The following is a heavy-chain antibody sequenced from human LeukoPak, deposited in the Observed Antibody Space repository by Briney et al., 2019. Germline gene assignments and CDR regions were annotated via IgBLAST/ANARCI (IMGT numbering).Heavy chain of an antibody. D-gene: IGHD5-12*01. V-gene: IGHV1-2*02. Sequence: GASVTDSSKASGYTFTGYYTHWVRQAPGQGLEWMGWINPDNGGTNYAQKFQGRVTMTRDMSISTAYMELSRLRSDDTAVYYCARDPSNSGYDYLYYFDYWGQGTLVTVSS. J-gene: IGHJ4*02. CDR1: GYTFTGYY. CDR3: ARDPSNSGYDYLYYFDY. CDR2: INPDNGGT.